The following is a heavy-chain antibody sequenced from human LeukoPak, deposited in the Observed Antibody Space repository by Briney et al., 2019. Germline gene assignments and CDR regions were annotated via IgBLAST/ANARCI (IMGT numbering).Heavy chain of an antibody. D-gene: IGHD3-22*01. CDR2: IIPIFGTA. CDR1: GGTFSSYA. J-gene: IGHJ5*02. Sequence: SVKVSCKASGGTFSSYAISWVRQAPGQGLEWMGGIIPIFGTANYAQKFQGRVTITTDESTSTAYMELSSLRSEDTAVYYCARDLYYDSSGSYSRFDPWGQGTLVTVSS. V-gene: IGHV1-69*05. CDR3: ARDLYYDSSGSYSRFDP.